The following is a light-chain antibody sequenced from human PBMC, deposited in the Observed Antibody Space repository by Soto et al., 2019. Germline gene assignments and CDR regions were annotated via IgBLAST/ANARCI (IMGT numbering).Light chain of an antibody. CDR3: QTWGTGIHVV. CDR2: LNSDGSH. Sequence: QPVLTQSPSASASLAASVNLTCTLSSGHSSYAIAWHQQQPEKGPRYLMKLNSDGSHSKGDGIPDRFSGSSSGAERYLIISSLQSEDEADYYCQTWGTGIHVVFGGGTKLTV. CDR1: SGHSSYA. V-gene: IGLV4-69*01. J-gene: IGLJ2*01.